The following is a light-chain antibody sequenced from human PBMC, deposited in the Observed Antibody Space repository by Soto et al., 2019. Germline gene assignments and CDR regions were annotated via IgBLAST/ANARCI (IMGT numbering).Light chain of an antibody. V-gene: IGKV3-15*01. CDR1: QSISTK. CDR3: QLYNAWNLIS. CDR2: AAS. J-gene: IGKJ5*01. Sequence: EIVMTQSPATLSVSPGERATLSCRASQSISTKVGWYQQRPGQAPRLLIYAASTRDTGIPARFSGSGSGTEFTLTISSLDSEGSAVYYCQLYNAWNLISFGQGTRLEIK.